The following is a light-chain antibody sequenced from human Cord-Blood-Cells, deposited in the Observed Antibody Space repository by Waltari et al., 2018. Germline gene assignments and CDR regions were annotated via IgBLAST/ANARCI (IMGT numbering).Light chain of an antibody. Sequence: DSVMTQSPLSLPVTPGEPASISCRSSQSLLHINGYNYLDWYLQKPGQSPQLLIYLGSNRASGVPDRFSGSGSGTDFTLKISRVEAEDVGVYYCMQALQTPLTFGGGTKVEIK. V-gene: IGKV2-28*01. J-gene: IGKJ4*01. CDR1: QSLLHINGYNY. CDR2: LGS. CDR3: MQALQTPLT.